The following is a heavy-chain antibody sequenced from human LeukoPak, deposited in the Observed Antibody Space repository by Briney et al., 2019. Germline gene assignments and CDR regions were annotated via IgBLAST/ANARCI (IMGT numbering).Heavy chain of an antibody. D-gene: IGHD3-10*01. Sequence: SETLSLTCTVSGGSISSGGYYWSWIRQHPGKGLEWIGYIYYSGSTYYNPSLKSRVTISVDTSKNQFSLKLSSVTAADTAVYYCARLKGPASGSYLNNWFDPWGQGALVTVSS. J-gene: IGHJ5*02. CDR1: GGSISSGGYY. CDR3: ARLKGPASGSYLNNWFDP. V-gene: IGHV4-31*03. CDR2: IYYSGST.